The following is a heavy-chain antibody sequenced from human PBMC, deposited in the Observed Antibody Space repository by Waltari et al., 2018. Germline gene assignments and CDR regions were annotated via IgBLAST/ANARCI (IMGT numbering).Heavy chain of an antibody. CDR2: INHMGST. CDR1: GGSFSGYY. J-gene: IGHJ3*02. CDR3: ARGRGRGYSYGPPLPCAFDI. D-gene: IGHD5-18*01. Sequence: QVQLQQWGAGLLKPSETLSLTCAVYGGSFSGYYWSWIRQPPGKGLEWIGEINHMGSTNYNPSLKSRVTISVDTSKNQFSLKLSSVTAADTAVYYCARGRGRGYSYGPPLPCAFDIWGQGTMVTVSS. V-gene: IGHV4-34*01.